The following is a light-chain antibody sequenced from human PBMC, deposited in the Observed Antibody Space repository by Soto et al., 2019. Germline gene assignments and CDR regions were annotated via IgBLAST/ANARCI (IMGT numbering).Light chain of an antibody. Sequence: TVLTQSPATLSLSPGERATLSCRASHSVGDYLAWYQQKPGQAPRLLIYDASNRAAGVPYRFRGRGSGTDFTLTISSVEPEDFGVYYCQQRSDWPPITFGQGTRLDIK. J-gene: IGKJ5*01. V-gene: IGKV3-11*01. CDR1: HSVGDY. CDR2: DAS. CDR3: QQRSDWPPIT.